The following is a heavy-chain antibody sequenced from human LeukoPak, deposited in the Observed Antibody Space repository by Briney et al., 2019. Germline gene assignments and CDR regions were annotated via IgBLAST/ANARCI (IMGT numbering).Heavy chain of an antibody. CDR2: IIPIFGTA. Sequence: GSSVKVSCKASGGTFSSYAISWVRQAPGQGLEWTGGIIPIFGTANYAQKLQGRVAITADESTSTAYMELSSLRSEDTAVYYCARDGYCSSTSCYSLSWFDPWGQGTLVTVSS. J-gene: IGHJ5*02. CDR1: GGTFSSYA. V-gene: IGHV1-69*01. D-gene: IGHD2-2*02. CDR3: ARDGYCSSTSCYSLSWFDP.